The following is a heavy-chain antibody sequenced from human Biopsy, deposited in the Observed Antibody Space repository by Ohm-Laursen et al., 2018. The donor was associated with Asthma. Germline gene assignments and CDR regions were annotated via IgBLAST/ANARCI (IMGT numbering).Heavy chain of an antibody. CDR3: ARTFHFWSPYHAERYQL. V-gene: IGHV3-7*01. CDR2: IKHDGTER. J-gene: IGHJ1*01. Sequence: SLRLSCTASGFSFGDYWMSWVRQVPGKELEWVANIKHDGTERNHVDSLKGRFTTSRDNAKNSLYLQMNSLRAEDTAVYYCARTFHFWSPYHAERYQLWGQGTLVTVSS. CDR1: GFSFGDYW. D-gene: IGHD3-3*02.